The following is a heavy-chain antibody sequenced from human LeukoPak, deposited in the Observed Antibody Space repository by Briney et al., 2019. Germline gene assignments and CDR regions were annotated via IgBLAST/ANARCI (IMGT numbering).Heavy chain of an antibody. V-gene: IGHV3-30*18. Sequence: GGSLRLSCVVSDFSFNRYLMHWVRQAPGKGLEWVTSISDDGTNKYYADSVKGRLTISRDNSKNTLYLQMNSLRAEDTAVYYCAKDSSGNLGYFDYWGQGTLVTVSS. CDR1: DFSFNRYL. D-gene: IGHD3-22*01. CDR2: ISDDGTNK. CDR3: AKDSSGNLGYFDY. J-gene: IGHJ4*02.